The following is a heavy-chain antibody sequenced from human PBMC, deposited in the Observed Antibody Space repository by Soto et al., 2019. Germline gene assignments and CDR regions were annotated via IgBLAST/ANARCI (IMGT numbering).Heavy chain of an antibody. D-gene: IGHD1-26*01. V-gene: IGHV1-2*02. CDR2: INPNSGGT. CDR3: ETTPSGSYLYYFDP. CDR1: GYTFTGYY. J-gene: IGHJ4*02. Sequence: ASVKVSCKASGYTFTGYYMHWVRKAPGQGLEWMGWINPNSGGTNYAQKFQGRVTMTRDTSISTAYMELSRLRSDVTAVYYSETTPSGSYLYYFDPWGQGTLVTVSS.